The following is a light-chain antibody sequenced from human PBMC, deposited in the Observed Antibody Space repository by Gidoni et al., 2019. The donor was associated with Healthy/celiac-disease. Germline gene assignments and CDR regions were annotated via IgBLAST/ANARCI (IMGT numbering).Light chain of an antibody. J-gene: IGLJ3*02. Sequence: QSALTQPASVAGSPGQSITISCTGTSSDVGSYNLVSWYQQHPGKAPKLMIYEGSKRPSGVSNLFSGSKSSNTASLTISGLQAEDEADYYCCSYAGSSTFWVFGGGTKLTVL. CDR2: EGS. CDR1: SSDVGSYNL. CDR3: CSYAGSSTFWV. V-gene: IGLV2-23*03.